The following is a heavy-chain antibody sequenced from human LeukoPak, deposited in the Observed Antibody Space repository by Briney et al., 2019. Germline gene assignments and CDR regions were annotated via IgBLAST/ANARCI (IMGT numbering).Heavy chain of an antibody. CDR2: INPDGGNT. J-gene: IGHJ3*02. V-gene: IGHV1-46*01. Sequence: ASVKVSCKASGYTFTGYYIHWVRQAPGQVLEWMGLINPDGGNTNYAQNFQGRVTLTRDTSTSTVYMELSSLRSEDTAIYYCARIRDGYNDAYDIWGQGTVVTVPS. D-gene: IGHD5-24*01. CDR3: ARIRDGYNDAYDI. CDR1: GYTFTGYY.